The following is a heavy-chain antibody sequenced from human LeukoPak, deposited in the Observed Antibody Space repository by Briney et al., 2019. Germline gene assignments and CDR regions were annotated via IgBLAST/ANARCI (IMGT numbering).Heavy chain of an antibody. CDR2: ISGSGGST. D-gene: IGHD3-22*01. J-gene: IGHJ4*02. CDR3: AKLPWYQYYYDSSGFDY. V-gene: IGHV3-23*01. Sequence: GGSLRLSCAASGFTFSSYAMSWVRQAPGKGLEWVSAISGSGGSTYYADSVKGRFTISRDNSKNTLYLQMNSLRAEDTAVYYRAKLPWYQYYYDSSGFDYWGQGTLVTVSS. CDR1: GFTFSSYA.